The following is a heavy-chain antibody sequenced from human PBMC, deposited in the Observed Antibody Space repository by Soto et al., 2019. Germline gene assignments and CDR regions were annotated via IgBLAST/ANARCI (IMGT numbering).Heavy chain of an antibody. D-gene: IGHD3-3*01. CDR1: GFTFSSYS. Sequence: GGSLRLSCTASGFTFSSYSMNWVRQAPGKGLEWVSSISSSSSYIYYADSVKGRFTISRDNAKNSLYLQMNSLRAEDTAVYYCARGGGLRFLEWLPHYYGMDVWGQGTTVTVSS. CDR3: ARGGGLRFLEWLPHYYGMDV. CDR2: ISSSSSYI. V-gene: IGHV3-21*01. J-gene: IGHJ6*02.